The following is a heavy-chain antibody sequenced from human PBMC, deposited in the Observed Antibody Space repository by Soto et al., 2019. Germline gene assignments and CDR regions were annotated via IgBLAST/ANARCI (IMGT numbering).Heavy chain of an antibody. D-gene: IGHD2-15*01. CDR1: GYTFTSYA. J-gene: IGHJ3*02. CDR3: ARGGSPVGFDI. CDR2: INAGNGNT. V-gene: IGHV1-3*01. Sequence: QVQLVQSGAEVKKPGASVKVSCKASGYTFTSYAMHWVRQAPGQRLEWLGWINAGNGNTKYSQKFQGRVTITRDTSASTAYMELSSLRSEDTAVYYCARGGSPVGFDIWGQGTMVTVSS.